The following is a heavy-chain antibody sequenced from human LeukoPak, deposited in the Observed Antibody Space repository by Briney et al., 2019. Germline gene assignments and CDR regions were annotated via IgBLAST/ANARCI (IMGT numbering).Heavy chain of an antibody. CDR2: IYYSGST. Sequence: PSDSLSLTCAVSGDSISSYYWSRIRQPPGKGLEWIGFIYYSGSTKYNPSLQSRVTISVDTSKNQFSLKLSSVTAADTAVYYCARQGFWRGYFVFDYWGQGTLVTVSS. D-gene: IGHD3-3*01. CDR1: GDSISSYY. V-gene: IGHV4-59*08. CDR3: ARQGFWRGYFVFDY. J-gene: IGHJ4*02.